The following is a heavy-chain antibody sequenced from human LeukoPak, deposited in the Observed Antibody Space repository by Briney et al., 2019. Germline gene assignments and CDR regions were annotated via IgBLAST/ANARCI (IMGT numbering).Heavy chain of an antibody. V-gene: IGHV3-23*01. J-gene: IGHJ3*02. CDR1: GFTFSSYA. CDR3: AKLSSSSPLDAFDI. Sequence: PGGSLRLSCAASGFTFSSYAMTWVRQAPGKGLEWVSGIIISGGSTYYADSAKGRFTISRDNSKNTLYLQMNTLRAEDTAVYYCAKLSSSSPLDAFDIWGQGTMVTVSS. CDR2: IIISGGST. D-gene: IGHD6-6*01.